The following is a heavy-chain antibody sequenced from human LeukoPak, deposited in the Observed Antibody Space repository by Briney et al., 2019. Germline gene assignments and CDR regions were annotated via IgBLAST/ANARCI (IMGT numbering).Heavy chain of an antibody. CDR1: GFTFNNYA. D-gene: IGHD4-17*01. V-gene: IGHV3-23*01. CDR2: ISGGGETT. J-gene: IGHJ4*02. CDR3: ARDYADYVGYFFFDY. Sequence: PGGSLRLSCAASGFTFNNYAMNWVRQAPGKGLEWVSSISGGGETTYYADSAKGRFTISRDNSQNTLYLQMNSLRVEDTAVYYCARDYADYVGYFFFDYWGQGTLVTVSS.